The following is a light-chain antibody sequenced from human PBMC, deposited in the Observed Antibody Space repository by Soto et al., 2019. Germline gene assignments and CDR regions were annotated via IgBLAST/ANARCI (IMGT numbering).Light chain of an antibody. J-gene: IGKJ4*02. V-gene: IGKV3D-15*01. CDR3: QQYADSPFT. CDR1: QSMGSN. Sequence: EIVMTQSPAALSVSPGERATLSCRASQSMGSNLAWYQQKPGQAPRLLIYGASSRATGIPDRFSGSGSGTEFTLTISRLQSEDFAAYYCQQYADSPFTFGGGTKVDIK. CDR2: GAS.